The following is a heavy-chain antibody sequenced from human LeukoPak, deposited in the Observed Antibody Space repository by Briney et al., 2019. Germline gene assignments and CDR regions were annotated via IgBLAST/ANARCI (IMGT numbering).Heavy chain of an antibody. CDR3: ARDHCDDAACYPFDR. Sequence: SETLCLTCNVSGASFNYYYWSWIRQPAGKGLEWIGRVYLGGSTNYNPSLKSRVMMSLDKANNQFSLRLSSVTAADTAIYYCARDHCDDAACYPFDRWGQGTLVTVSS. D-gene: IGHD2-21*01. CDR2: VYLGGST. V-gene: IGHV4-4*07. J-gene: IGHJ4*02. CDR1: GASFNYYY.